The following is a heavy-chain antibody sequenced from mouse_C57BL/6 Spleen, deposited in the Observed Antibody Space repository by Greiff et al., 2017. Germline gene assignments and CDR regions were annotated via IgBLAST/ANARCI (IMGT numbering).Heavy chain of an antibody. CDR2: IYPGSGST. CDR3: ARSLTGTWFAY. D-gene: IGHD4-1*01. Sequence: KPGQGLEWIGDIYPGSGSTNYNEKFKSKATLTVDTSSSTAYMQLSSLTSEDSAVYYCARSLTGTWFAYWGQGTLVTVSA. V-gene: IGHV1-55*01. J-gene: IGHJ3*01.